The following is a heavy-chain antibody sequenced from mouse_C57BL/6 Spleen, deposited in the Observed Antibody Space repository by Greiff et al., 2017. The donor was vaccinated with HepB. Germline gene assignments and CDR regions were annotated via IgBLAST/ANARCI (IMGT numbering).Heavy chain of an antibody. CDR1: GYTFTSYW. Sequence: VQLKQPGAELVMPGASVKLSCKASGYTFTSYWMHWVKQRPGQGLEWIGEIDPSDSYTNYNQKFKGKSTLTVDKSSSTAYMQLSSLTSEDSAVYYCARGDYGSSFAYWGQGTLVTVSA. D-gene: IGHD1-1*01. J-gene: IGHJ3*01. CDR2: IDPSDSYT. CDR3: ARGDYGSSFAY. V-gene: IGHV1-69*01.